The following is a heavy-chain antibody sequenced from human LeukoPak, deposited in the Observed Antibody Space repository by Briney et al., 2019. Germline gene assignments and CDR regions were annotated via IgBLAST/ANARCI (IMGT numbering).Heavy chain of an antibody. Sequence: SCKASGGTFSSYAMHWVRQAPGKGLEWVAVISYDGSNIYYADSVKGRFTISIDNSKNTLYLQVNSLRAEDTAVYYCARDYSSGYYRTFDYWGQGTLVTVSS. D-gene: IGHD3-22*01. J-gene: IGHJ4*02. CDR2: ISYDGSNI. CDR3: ARDYSSGYYRTFDY. CDR1: GGTFSSYA. V-gene: IGHV3-30*04.